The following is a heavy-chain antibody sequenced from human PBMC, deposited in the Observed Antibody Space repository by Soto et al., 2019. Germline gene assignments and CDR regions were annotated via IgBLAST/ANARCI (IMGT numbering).Heavy chain of an antibody. CDR3: ARGFVGTYYYDSSGYSHFDY. J-gene: IGHJ4*02. D-gene: IGHD3-22*01. Sequence: ASVKVSCKASVGSFSSYAISWVRQAPGQGLEWMGGIIPIFGTANYAQKFQGRVTITADESTSTAYMELSSLRSEDTAVYYCARGFVGTYYYDSSGYSHFDYWGQGTLVTVSS. CDR2: IIPIFGTA. CDR1: VGSFSSYA. V-gene: IGHV1-69*13.